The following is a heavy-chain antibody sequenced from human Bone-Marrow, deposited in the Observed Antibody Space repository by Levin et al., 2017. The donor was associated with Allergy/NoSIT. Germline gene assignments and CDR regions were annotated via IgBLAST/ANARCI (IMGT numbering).Heavy chain of an antibody. CDR2: IWHDGSHK. D-gene: IGHD3-3*02. V-gene: IGHV3-33*01. CDR3: VRDISSNYFDY. CDR1: GFTFSNYG. J-gene: IGHJ4*02. Sequence: PGGSLRLSCEVSGFTFSNYGMHWVRQAPGKGLEWVALIWHDGSHKFYVDSVKGRFTIARDNSKNTLNLQMNSLRAEDTAVYYCVRDISSNYFDYWGQGTLVTVSS.